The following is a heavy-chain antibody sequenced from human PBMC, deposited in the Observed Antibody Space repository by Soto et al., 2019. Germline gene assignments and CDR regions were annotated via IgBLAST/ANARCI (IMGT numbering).Heavy chain of an antibody. CDR1: GGTFSSYS. CDR2: IIPIFGTA. V-gene: IGHV1-69*01. J-gene: IGHJ2*01. CDR3: ARRFQLWPGGWYFDL. Sequence: QMQLVQSGAEVKKPGSSVKVSCKASGGTFSSYSINWVRQAPGQGLEWMGGIIPIFGTANNAQKFQGRVTSTADESTSTAEMELSSMRNEDTAVYYCARRFQLWPGGWYFDLWGRGTRVTVSS. D-gene: IGHD3-16*01.